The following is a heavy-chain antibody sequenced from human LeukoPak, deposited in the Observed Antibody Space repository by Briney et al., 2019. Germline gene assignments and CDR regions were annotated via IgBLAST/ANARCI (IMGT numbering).Heavy chain of an antibody. J-gene: IGHJ4*02. CDR1: GDSVSSNSAA. CDR3: ARSIAAAGTGGIDY. D-gene: IGHD6-13*01. Sequence: SQALSLTCAIAGDSVSSNSAAWNWIRQSPSRGLEWLGMTYYGAKWYNDYAVSVKSRITINPDTSKNQSSLQLNSVTPEDTAVYYCARSIAAAGTGGIDYWGQGTLVTVSS. V-gene: IGHV6-1*01. CDR2: TYYGAKWYN.